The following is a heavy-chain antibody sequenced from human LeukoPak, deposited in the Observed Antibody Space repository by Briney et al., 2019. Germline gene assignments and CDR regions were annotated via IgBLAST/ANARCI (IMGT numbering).Heavy chain of an antibody. Sequence: GGSLRLSCAASGFTFSSYWMSWVRQAPGKGLEWVANIKQDGSEKYYVDSVKGRFTISRDNAKNSLYLQMNSLRAEDTAVYYCAREGFGELLYLNAFDIWGQGTMVTASS. D-gene: IGHD3-10*01. V-gene: IGHV3-7*01. J-gene: IGHJ3*02. CDR2: IKQDGSEK. CDR1: GFTFSSYW. CDR3: AREGFGELLYLNAFDI.